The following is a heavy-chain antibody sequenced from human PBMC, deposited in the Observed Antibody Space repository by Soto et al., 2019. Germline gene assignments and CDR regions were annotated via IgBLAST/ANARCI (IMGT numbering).Heavy chain of an antibody. V-gene: IGHV3-23*01. CDR3: AKEDSGYDAFDI. Sequence: GGSLRLSCAASGCIFSGYAMSWVRQAPGKGLEWLSGITGRGGNTYYVDSVKGRFIISRDNSKNTLYLQMSSLRAEDTAVYYCAKEDSGYDAFDIWGQGTMVTVSS. CDR1: GCIFSGYA. CDR2: ITGRGGNT. J-gene: IGHJ3*02. D-gene: IGHD5-12*01.